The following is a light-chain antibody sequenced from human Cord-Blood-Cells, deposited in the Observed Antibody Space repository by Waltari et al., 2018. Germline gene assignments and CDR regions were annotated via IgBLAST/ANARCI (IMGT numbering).Light chain of an antibody. J-gene: IGKJ2*01. CDR1: QSISSY. Sequence: DIQMTQSPSSLSASVGDSVTITCRASQSISSYLNWYQQKPGKAPKLLIYAASSLKSGVPSRFSGSGSGTDFTLTISSLQPEDFATYYCQQSYSTPYTFGHGTKLEIK. V-gene: IGKV1-39*01. CDR3: QQSYSTPYT. CDR2: AAS.